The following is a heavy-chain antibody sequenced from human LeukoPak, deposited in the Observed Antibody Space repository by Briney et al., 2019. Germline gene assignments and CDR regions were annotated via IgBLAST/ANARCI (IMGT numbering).Heavy chain of an antibody. CDR2: IFYSGST. CDR3: ARDRGYCGGDCLPGYMDV. CDR1: GGSFSNYY. Sequence: PSETLSLTCTVSGGSFSNYYWSWIRQSPGKGLEWIGYIFYSGSTNYNPSLKSRVTMSLDTSKNQFSLKLSSVTAADTAVYYCARDRGYCGGDCLPGYMDVWGKGTTVTVSS. V-gene: IGHV4-59*01. J-gene: IGHJ6*03. D-gene: IGHD2-21*01.